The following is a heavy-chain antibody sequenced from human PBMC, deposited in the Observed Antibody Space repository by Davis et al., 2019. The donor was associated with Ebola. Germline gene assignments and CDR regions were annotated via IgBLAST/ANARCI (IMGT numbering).Heavy chain of an antibody. CDR2: IYPGDSDT. CDR3: ARHLLGTNYYYYGMDV. CDR1: GYSFTSHW. Sequence: GGSLRLSCKGSGYSFTSHWIAWVRQMPEKGLEWMGIIYPGDSDTRYSPSFQGQVTISADKSISTAYLQWSSLKASDTAMYYCARHLLGTNYYYYGMDVWGQGTTVTVSS. V-gene: IGHV5-51*01. J-gene: IGHJ6*02. D-gene: IGHD1-14*01.